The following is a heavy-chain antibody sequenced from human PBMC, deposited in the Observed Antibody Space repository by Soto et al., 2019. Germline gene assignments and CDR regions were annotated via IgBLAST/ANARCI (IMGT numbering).Heavy chain of an antibody. CDR3: AEGTIEYSASVDN. CDR1: GFSFSSYA. V-gene: IGHV3-23*01. Sequence: EVQLLESGGGLVQPGGSLRLSCAASGFSFSSYAMVWVRQAPGKGLEWVSVISARGGSLYFAGSVMGRFTISRDNSKNVLSLEMNSLRAEDTATYFCAEGTIEYSASVDNWGQGTLVVVSS. D-gene: IGHD5-12*01. CDR2: ISARGGSL. J-gene: IGHJ4*02.